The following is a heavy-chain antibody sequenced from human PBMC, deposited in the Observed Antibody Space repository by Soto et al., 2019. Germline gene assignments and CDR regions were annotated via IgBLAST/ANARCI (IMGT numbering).Heavy chain of an antibody. D-gene: IGHD5-12*01. CDR2: INSDGSNT. V-gene: IGHV3-74*01. CDR3: GRDLVAVDGFHT. Sequence: EVQLVESGGGLVQPGGSLRLSCAASGFTLSSFWIHWFRQAPGKGLVWVSRINSDGSNTRYADSVRGRFTISRDNAKNTLYLHMTRLRAKATAVYYCGRDLVAVDGFHTRGKGTMVTVYS. J-gene: IGHJ3*02. CDR1: GFTLSSFW.